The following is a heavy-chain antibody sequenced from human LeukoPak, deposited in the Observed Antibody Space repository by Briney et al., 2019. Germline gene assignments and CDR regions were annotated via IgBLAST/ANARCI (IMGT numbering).Heavy chain of an antibody. CDR1: GGSISSYY. CDR3: ATLAYCGGDCYSAYYFDY. D-gene: IGHD2-21*01. J-gene: IGHJ4*02. V-gene: IGHV4-59*01. CDR2: IYYSGST. Sequence: SETLSLTCTVSGGSISSYYWSWIRQPPGKGLEWIGYIYYSGSTNYNPSLKSRVTISVDTSKNQFSLKLSSVTAADTAMYYCATLAYCGGDCYSAYYFDYWGQGTLVTVSS.